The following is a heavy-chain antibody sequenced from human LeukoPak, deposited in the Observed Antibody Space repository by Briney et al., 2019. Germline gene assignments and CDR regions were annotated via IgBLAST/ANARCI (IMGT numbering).Heavy chain of an antibody. Sequence: GGSLTLSCAASGFTFSNAWMSWVSQAPGKGLEWVGRIKSKTDGGTTDYAAPVKGRFTISRDDSKNTLYLQMNSLKTEDTAVYYCTTDVAIFGVVLAFDIWGQGTMVTVSS. CDR3: TTDVAIFGVVLAFDI. J-gene: IGHJ3*02. CDR2: IKSKTDGGTT. V-gene: IGHV3-15*01. D-gene: IGHD3-3*01. CDR1: GFTFSNAW.